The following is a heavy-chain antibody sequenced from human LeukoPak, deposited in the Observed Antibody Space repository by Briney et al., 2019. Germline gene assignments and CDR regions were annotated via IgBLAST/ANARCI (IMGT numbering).Heavy chain of an antibody. J-gene: IGHJ4*02. CDR3: AETDSEIYTRWFDY. CDR2: ISSSSTTI. Sequence: PGGSLRLSCAASGFTFSSYAMQWVRQAPGKGLEFVSYISSSSTTIHYADSVKGRFTVSRDNAKNSLYLQMNSLRAEDTALYYCAETDSEIYTRWFDYWGQGTLVTVSS. CDR1: GFTFSSYA. V-gene: IGHV3-48*01. D-gene: IGHD1-26*01.